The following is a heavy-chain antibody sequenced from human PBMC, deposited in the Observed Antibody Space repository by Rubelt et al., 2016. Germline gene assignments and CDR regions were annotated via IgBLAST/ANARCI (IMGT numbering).Heavy chain of an antibody. Sequence: QVQLQQWGAGLLKPSETLSLTCAVYGGSLSGYYWSWIRQSPEKGLEWIGEINHIGSTNYNPPPKSRVARSTDTSKNQFALRLNSVTASDPAVYYCATRDSRDSDYWGQGTLVTVSS. J-gene: IGHJ4*02. V-gene: IGHV4-34*01. CDR2: INHIGST. CDR1: GGSLSGYY. CDR3: ATRDSRDSDY. D-gene: IGHD4-11*01.